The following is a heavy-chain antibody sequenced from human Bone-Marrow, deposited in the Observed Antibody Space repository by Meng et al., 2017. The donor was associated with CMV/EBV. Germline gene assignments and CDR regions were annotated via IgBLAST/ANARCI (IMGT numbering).Heavy chain of an antibody. Sequence: ASVKVSCKASGYTFTSYGISWVRQAPGQGLEWMGWISAYNGNTNYAQKLQGRVTMTTDTSTSTAYMELRSLRSDDTAVYYCASGRYCSSTSCYFDNWGQGTLVTVSS. J-gene: IGHJ4*02. CDR1: GYTFTSYG. D-gene: IGHD2-2*01. CDR3: ASGRYCSSTSCYFDN. CDR2: ISAYNGNT. V-gene: IGHV1-18*01.